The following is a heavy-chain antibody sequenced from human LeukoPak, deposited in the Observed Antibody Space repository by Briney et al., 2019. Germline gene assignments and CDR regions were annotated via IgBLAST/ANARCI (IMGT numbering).Heavy chain of an antibody. CDR3: GKNRYSGSLSPFDI. Sequence: GESLRLSCAASKFAFSSYAMSWVRQAPGKGLEWVSAISGGGGNTYYADSVKGRFTISRDNSKNTLYLQMNSLRAEDTAVYYCGKNRYSGSLSPFDIWGQGTMVTVSS. J-gene: IGHJ3*02. V-gene: IGHV3-23*01. D-gene: IGHD1-26*01. CDR1: KFAFSSYA. CDR2: ISGGGGNT.